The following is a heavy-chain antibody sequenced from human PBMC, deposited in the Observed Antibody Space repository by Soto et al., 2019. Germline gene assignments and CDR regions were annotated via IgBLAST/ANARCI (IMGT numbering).Heavy chain of an antibody. CDR1: GGSISSSSYY. D-gene: IGHD3-10*01. V-gene: IGHV4-39*01. J-gene: IGHJ5*02. Sequence: ETLSLTCTVSGGSISSSSYYWGWIRQPPGKGLEWIGSIYYSGSTYYNPSLKSRVTISVDTSKNQFSLKLSSVTAADTAVYYCAITMVRGVMALDPWGQGTLVTVSS. CDR3: AITMVRGVMALDP. CDR2: IYYSGST.